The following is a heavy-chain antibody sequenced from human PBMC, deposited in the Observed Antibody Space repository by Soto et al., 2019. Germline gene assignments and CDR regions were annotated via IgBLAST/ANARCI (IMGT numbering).Heavy chain of an antibody. J-gene: IGHJ4*02. CDR2: ISYDGSNK. CDR3: AKGFHDTSGYVIDY. V-gene: IGHV3-30*18. CDR1: GFTFSSYG. D-gene: IGHD3-22*01. Sequence: PGGSLRLSCAASGFTFSSYGMHWVRQAPGKGLEWVAIISYDGSNKYYADSVKGRFTISRDNSKNTLFLQMNSLRAEDTAVFYCAKGFHDTSGYVIDYWGQGTLVTVSS.